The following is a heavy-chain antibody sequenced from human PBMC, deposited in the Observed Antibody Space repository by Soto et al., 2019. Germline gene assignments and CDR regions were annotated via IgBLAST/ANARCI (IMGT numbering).Heavy chain of an antibody. CDR1: GGSFSDYY. CDR3: ARARKGSGSDYYYHYGMDV. V-gene: IGHV4-34*01. CDR2: INHSGST. D-gene: IGHD3-3*01. J-gene: IGHJ6*04. Sequence: SETLSLTCSVYGGSFSDYYWSWIRQPPGKGLEWSGEINHSGSTNYNPSLKRRVTISVHTSKHQFSLKLSSVTAADTAVYYCARARKGSGSDYYYHYGMDVWGKGTTVTVSS.